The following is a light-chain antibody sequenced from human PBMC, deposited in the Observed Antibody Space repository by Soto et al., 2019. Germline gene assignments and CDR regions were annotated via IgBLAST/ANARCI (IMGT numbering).Light chain of an antibody. V-gene: IGKV1-5*03. Sequence: DIQMTQSPSPLSASVGDRVTITCRASQSISSLLAWYQQKPGKDPRLLIYKSSSLENGMPWRFSGSGSGTEFTLTINSLQPDDFATYYCQQYETSSPFTFGQGTKLEI. CDR3: QQYETSSPFT. CDR1: QSISSL. J-gene: IGKJ2*01. CDR2: KSS.